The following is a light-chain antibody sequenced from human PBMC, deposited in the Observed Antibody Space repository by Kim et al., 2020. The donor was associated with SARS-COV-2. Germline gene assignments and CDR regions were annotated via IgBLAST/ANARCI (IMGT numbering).Light chain of an antibody. CDR3: SSYGGNNNLM. CDR1: SSDVGGYNY. CDR2: EVN. J-gene: IGLJ3*02. Sequence: QSALTQPPSASGSPGQSVTISCTGTSSDVGGYNYVSWYQQHPGKAPKLMIFEVNKRPSGVPDRFSGSKSGNTASLTVSGLQAEDEADYYCSSYGGNNNLMFGGGTQLTVL. V-gene: IGLV2-8*01.